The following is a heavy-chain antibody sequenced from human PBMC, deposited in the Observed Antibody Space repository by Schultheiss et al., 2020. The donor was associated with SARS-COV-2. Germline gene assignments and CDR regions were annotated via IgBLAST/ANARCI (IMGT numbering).Heavy chain of an antibody. CDR2: IHHTGST. CDR3: ARAVAWFDY. CDR1: GGSISSSSYY. V-gene: IGHV4-39*07. J-gene: IGHJ4*02. Sequence: SETLSLTCTVSGGSISSSSYYWGWIRQPPGKGLEWIGEIHHTGSTNYNPSLKSRVTISVDTSKNEVSLKLTSVTAADTAVYYCARAVAWFDYWGQGTLVTVSS.